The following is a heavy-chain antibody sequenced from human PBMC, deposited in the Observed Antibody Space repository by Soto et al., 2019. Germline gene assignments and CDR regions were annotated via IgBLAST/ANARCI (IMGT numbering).Heavy chain of an antibody. D-gene: IGHD3-16*01. CDR3: ARQRFGSFSGSYVFDL. Sequence: GGSLRLSCEAAGFSFEIYHMNWVRQAPGKGLEWVSSISSDSDSIFYGDSVKGRFIISRDNAKNSLFLQMNNLSGDDTAVYYCARQRFGSFSGSYVFDLWGQGTPVTVSS. CDR1: GFSFEIYH. CDR2: ISSDSDSI. J-gene: IGHJ5*02. V-gene: IGHV3-21*01.